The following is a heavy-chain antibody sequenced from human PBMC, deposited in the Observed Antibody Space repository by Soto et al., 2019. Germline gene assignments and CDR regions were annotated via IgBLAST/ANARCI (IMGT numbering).Heavy chain of an antibody. V-gene: IGHV4-31*03. Sequence: PSETLSLTCTVSGGSISSGGYYWSWIRQHPGKGPEWIGYIYYSGSTYYNPSLKSRVTISVDTSKNQFSLKPSSVTAADTAVYYCARGGFGSSKTGPGHYYYYYYMDVWGKGTTVTLSS. CDR1: GGSISSGGYY. J-gene: IGHJ6*03. D-gene: IGHD3-10*01. CDR3: ARGGFGSSKTGPGHYYYYYYMDV. CDR2: IYYSGST.